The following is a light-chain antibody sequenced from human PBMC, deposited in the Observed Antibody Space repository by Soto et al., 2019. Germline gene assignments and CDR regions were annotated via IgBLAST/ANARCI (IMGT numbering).Light chain of an antibody. Sequence: QSALTQPASVSGSHGQSITISCTGTGSDVGGYNYVSWYQQHPGKAPKVMIYDVSKRPSGISNRFSGSKSGNTASLTISGLQIEDEADYYCSSYTSGSTRVVFGGGTKLTVL. CDR1: GSDVGGYNY. CDR3: SSYTSGSTRVV. J-gene: IGLJ2*01. V-gene: IGLV2-14*03. CDR2: DVS.